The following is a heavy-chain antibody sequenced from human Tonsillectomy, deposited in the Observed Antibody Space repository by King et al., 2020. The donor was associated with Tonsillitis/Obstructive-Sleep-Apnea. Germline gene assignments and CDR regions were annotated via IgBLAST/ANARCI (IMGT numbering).Heavy chain of an antibody. CDR1: GGSFSCYY. CDR3: ARVRRILRFLEWLPSIDY. V-gene: IGHV4-34*01. D-gene: IGHD3-3*01. J-gene: IGHJ4*02. CDR2: INHSGST. Sequence: VQLQQWGAGLLKPSETLSLTCAVYGGSFSCYYWSWIRQPPGKGLEWIGEINHSGSTNYNPSLKSRVTISVDTSKNQFSLKLSSVTAADTAVHYCARVRRILRFLEWLPSIDYWGQGTLVTVSS.